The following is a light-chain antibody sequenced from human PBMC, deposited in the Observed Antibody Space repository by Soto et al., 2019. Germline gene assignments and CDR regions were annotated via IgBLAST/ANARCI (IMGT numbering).Light chain of an antibody. CDR2: AGS. V-gene: IGKV1-5*01. CDR3: QQRYSTPTT. CDR1: QSISSW. J-gene: IGKJ1*01. Sequence: DIQMTQSPSTLSASVGDRVTITCRASQSISSWLAWYQQQPGKAPKLLIYAGSTLESGVPSRFSGSGAGTEFTLPTISRQPQDFATYYCQQRYSTPTTFGQGTKVDIK.